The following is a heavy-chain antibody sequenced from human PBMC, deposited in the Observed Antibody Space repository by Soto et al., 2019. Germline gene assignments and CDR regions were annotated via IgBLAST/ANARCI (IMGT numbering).Heavy chain of an antibody. CDR1: GGSISSYY. CDR2: IYYSGST. CDR3: ARAYCSSTSCYAPRYFDL. V-gene: IGHV4-59*01. J-gene: IGHJ2*01. D-gene: IGHD2-2*01. Sequence: QVQLQESGPGLVKPSETLSLTCTVSGGSISSYYRSWIRQPPGKGLEWIGYIYYSGSTNYNPSLKSRVTISVDTSKNQFSLKLSSVTAADTAVYYCARAYCSSTSCYAPRYFDLWGRGTLVTVSS.